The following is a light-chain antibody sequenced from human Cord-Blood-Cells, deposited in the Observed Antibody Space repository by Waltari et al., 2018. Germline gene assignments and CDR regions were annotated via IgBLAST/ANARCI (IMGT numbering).Light chain of an antibody. J-gene: IGKJ4*01. CDR3: QQYYSTPVI. Sequence: DIVMTRSPDSLAVSLGERATINCKSSQSVLYSSNNKNYLAWYQQKPGQPPKLLIYWASTRESGVPDRFSGSGSGTDFTLTISSLQAEDVAVYYCQQYYSTPVIFGGGTKVEIK. CDR1: QSVLYSSNNKNY. CDR2: WAS. V-gene: IGKV4-1*01.